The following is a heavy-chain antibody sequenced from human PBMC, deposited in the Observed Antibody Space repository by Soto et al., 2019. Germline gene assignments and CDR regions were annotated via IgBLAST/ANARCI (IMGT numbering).Heavy chain of an antibody. D-gene: IGHD6-13*01. CDR2: FDPEDGET. CDR3: ATVSYAGPRAYYYYYMDV. Sequence: ASVKVSCKVSGYTLTELSMHWVRQAPGKGLEWMGGFDPEDGETIYAQKFQGRVTMTEDTSTDTAYMELSSLRSEDTAVYYCATVSYAGPRAYYYYYMDVWGKGTTVTVSS. V-gene: IGHV1-24*01. CDR1: GYTLTELS. J-gene: IGHJ6*03.